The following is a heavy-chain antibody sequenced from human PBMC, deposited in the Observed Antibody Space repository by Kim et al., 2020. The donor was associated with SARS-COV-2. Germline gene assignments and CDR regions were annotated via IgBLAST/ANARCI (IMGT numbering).Heavy chain of an antibody. CDR3: ARWNYYDSSGYYYFDY. CDR2: IYYSGST. D-gene: IGHD3-22*01. CDR1: GGSISSGGYY. Sequence: SETLSLTCTVSGGSISSGGYYWSWIRQHPGKGLEWIGYIYYSGSTYYNPSLKSRVTISVDTSKNQFSLKLSSVTAADTAVYYCARWNYYDSSGYYYFDYWGQGTLVTVSS. J-gene: IGHJ4*02. V-gene: IGHV4-31*03.